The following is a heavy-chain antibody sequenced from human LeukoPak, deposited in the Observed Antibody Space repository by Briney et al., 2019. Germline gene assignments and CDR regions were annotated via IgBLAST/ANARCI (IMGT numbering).Heavy chain of an antibody. CDR1: GFTFSSYS. CDR2: ISSSSSYI. V-gene: IGHV3-21*01. D-gene: IGHD6-19*01. J-gene: IGHJ6*02. Sequence: PGGSLRLSCAASGFTFSSYSMNWVRQAPGKGLEWVSSISSSSSYIYYADSVKGRFTISRDNAKNSLYLQMNSLRAEDTAVYYCARAAGIAVAGSYYYYGMDVWGQGTTVTVSS. CDR3: ARAAGIAVAGSYYYYGMDV.